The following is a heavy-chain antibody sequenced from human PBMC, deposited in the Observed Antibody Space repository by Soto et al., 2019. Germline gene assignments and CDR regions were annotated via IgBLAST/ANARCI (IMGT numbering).Heavy chain of an antibody. J-gene: IGHJ5*02. Sequence: SETLSLTCTVSGGSISSGGYYWSWIRQHPGKGLEWIGYIYYSGSTYYNPSLKSRVTISVDTSKNQFSLKLSSVTAADTAVYYCARHYSSGWLRYNWFDPWGQGTLVTVSS. CDR1: GGSISSGGYY. D-gene: IGHD6-19*01. V-gene: IGHV4-31*03. CDR2: IYYSGST. CDR3: ARHYSSGWLRYNWFDP.